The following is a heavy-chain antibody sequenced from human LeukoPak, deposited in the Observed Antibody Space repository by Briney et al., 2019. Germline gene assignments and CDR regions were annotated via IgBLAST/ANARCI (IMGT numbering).Heavy chain of an antibody. CDR2: ISYDGSNK. CDR3: ARDPYLNYYGSGSSYYYYGMDV. J-gene: IGHJ6*02. D-gene: IGHD3-10*01. V-gene: IGHV3-30*04. Sequence: PGRSLRLSCAASGFTFSSYAMHWVRQAPGKGLEWVAVISYDGSNKYYADSVKGRFTISRDNSKNTLYLQMNSLRAEDTAVYYCARDPYLNYYGSGSSYYYYGMDVWGQGTTVTVSS. CDR1: GFTFSSYA.